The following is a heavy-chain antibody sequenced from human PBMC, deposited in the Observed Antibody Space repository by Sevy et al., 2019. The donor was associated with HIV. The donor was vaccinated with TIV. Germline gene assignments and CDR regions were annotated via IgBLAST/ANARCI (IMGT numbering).Heavy chain of an antibody. CDR1: GFTFSSYA. V-gene: IGHV3-23*01. D-gene: IGHD3-16*01. CDR2: ISGSGGST. Sequence: GGSLRLSCAASGFTFSSYAMSWVRQAPGKGLEWVSAISGSGGSTYYADSVKGRFTISRDNSKNTLYLQMNSLRAEDTAVYYCARGRGGGKIYYYYYYGMDVWGQGTTVTVSS. J-gene: IGHJ6*02. CDR3: ARGRGGGKIYYYYYYGMDV.